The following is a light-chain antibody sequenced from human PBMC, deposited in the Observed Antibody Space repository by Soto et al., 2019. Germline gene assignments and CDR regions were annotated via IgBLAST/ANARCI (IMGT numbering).Light chain of an antibody. CDR2: AAS. Sequence: IQMTQSPSSLSASVGDRVTITCRASQGIRIDLGWYEQKPGKAPKLLXYAASTLQTGVPSRFRGSGSGTDFTLTISSLQPEDFATYYCLQDYNFPWTFGQGTKVDIK. CDR1: QGIRID. J-gene: IGKJ1*01. V-gene: IGKV1-6*01. CDR3: LQDYNFPWT.